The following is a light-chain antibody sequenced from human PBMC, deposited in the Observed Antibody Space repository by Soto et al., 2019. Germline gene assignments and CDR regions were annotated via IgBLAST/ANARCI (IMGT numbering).Light chain of an antibody. CDR2: GAS. V-gene: IGKV3-20*01. J-gene: IGKJ1*01. Sequence: EVVLPRSPGPRSLCLWERATLSCRASQTFSNSFLSWFQQIPGQAPRLLIYGASMRATGIPDRFSGSGSGTDFSLTISRLEPEDFAVYFCYQYDSSPWAFGQGTKVDIK. CDR3: YQYDSSPWA. CDR1: QTFSNSF.